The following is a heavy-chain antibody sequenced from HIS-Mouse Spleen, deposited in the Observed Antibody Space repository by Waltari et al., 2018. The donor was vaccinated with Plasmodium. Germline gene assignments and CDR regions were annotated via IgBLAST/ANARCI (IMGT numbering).Heavy chain of an antibody. Sequence: EVQLVESGGGLVQPGGSWRLSCAASGFTFSCYWMSCVRRAPGKGREWVANIKQDGSEKYYVASVKGRFTISRDNAKNSLYLQMNSLRAEDTAVYYCARDRRGYWYFDLWGRGTLVTVSS. D-gene: IGHD5-12*01. CDR3: ARDRRGYWYFDL. J-gene: IGHJ2*01. V-gene: IGHV3-7*01. CDR1: GFTFSCYW. CDR2: IKQDGSEK.